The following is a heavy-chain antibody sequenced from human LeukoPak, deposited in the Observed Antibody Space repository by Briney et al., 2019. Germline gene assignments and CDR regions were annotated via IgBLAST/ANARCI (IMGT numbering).Heavy chain of an antibody. Sequence: PGGSLRLSCAASGFTFSSYSMNWVRQAPGKGLEWVSSISSSSSYIYYADSVKGRFTISRDNAKNSLYLQMNSLRAEDTAVYYCAREISQRQFSSISCLIDIWGQGTMVTVSS. CDR2: ISSSSSYI. J-gene: IGHJ3*02. V-gene: IGHV3-21*01. CDR1: GFTFSSYS. D-gene: IGHD2-2*01. CDR3: AREISQRQFSSISCLIDI.